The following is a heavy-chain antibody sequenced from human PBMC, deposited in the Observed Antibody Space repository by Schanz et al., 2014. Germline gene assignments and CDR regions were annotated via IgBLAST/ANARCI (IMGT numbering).Heavy chain of an antibody. J-gene: IGHJ4*02. CDR1: GFTFSVYW. Sequence: EVQLVESGGGLVQSGGSLRLSCAASGFTFSVYWMHWVRQPPGKGLVSVSRISGDGTTTSYADSVKGRFTISRDNAKNSLYLQMNSLRAEDTAVYYCAREKRRTEVVLDHWGQGTLVTVS. CDR3: AREKRRTEVVLDH. V-gene: IGHV3-74*01. CDR2: ISGDGTTT.